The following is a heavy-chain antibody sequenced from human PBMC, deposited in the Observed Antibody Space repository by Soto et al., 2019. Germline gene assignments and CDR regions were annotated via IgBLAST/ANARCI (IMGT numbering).Heavy chain of an antibody. J-gene: IGHJ4*02. V-gene: IGHV3-23*01. CDR1: GFTFSSYA. Sequence: GGSLRLSCAASGFTFSSYAMSWVRQAPGKGLEWVSAISGCGGNTYYADSVKGRFNISRDNSKNTLYLQMNSLAAEDSAGYYCANGKGTYYFDYWGQGTLVTVSS. D-gene: IGHD1-1*01. CDR3: ANGKGTYYFDY. CDR2: ISGCGGNT.